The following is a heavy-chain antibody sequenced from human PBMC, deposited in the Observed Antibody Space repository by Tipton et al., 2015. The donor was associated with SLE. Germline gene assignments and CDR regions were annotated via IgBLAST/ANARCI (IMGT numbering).Heavy chain of an antibody. V-gene: IGHV4-39*07. CDR3: ARAYYYDFWSGFGGFDY. J-gene: IGHJ4*02. Sequence: TLSLTCTVSDGSISSSSYYWGWIRQPPGKGLEWIGSIYYSGSTYYNPSLKSRVTISVDTSKNQFSLMLSSVTAADTAVYYCARAYYYDFWSGFGGFDYWGQGTLVTVSS. D-gene: IGHD3-3*01. CDR2: IYYSGST. CDR1: DGSISSSSYY.